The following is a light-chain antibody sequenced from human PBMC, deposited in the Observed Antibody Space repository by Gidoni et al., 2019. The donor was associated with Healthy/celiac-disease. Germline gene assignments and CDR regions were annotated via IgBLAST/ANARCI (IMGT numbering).Light chain of an antibody. J-gene: IGKJ4*01. CDR2: GAS. CDR3: QQYGSSPRT. Sequence: EIVLTQSPVTLSLSPGERATLSCRASQSVSSSYLAWYQQKPGQAPRLLIYGASSRATGIPERFSGSGSGTDFTLTISRLEPEDFAVYYCQQYGSSPRTFGGGTKVEIK. V-gene: IGKV3-20*01. CDR1: QSVSSSY.